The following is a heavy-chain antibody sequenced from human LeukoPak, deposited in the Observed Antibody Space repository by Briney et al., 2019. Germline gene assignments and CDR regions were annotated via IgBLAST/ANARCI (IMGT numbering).Heavy chain of an antibody. Sequence: GGSLRLSCAASGFIFSSYAMTWVRQAPGKGLEWVSAISGDGDTKYADSVKGRFTISRDNSKNTLYLQMNSLRAEDTAIYYCTKDWSADYWGQGTLVTVPS. J-gene: IGHJ4*02. CDR1: GFIFSSYA. V-gene: IGHV3-23*01. CDR3: TKDWSADY. CDR2: ISGDGDT.